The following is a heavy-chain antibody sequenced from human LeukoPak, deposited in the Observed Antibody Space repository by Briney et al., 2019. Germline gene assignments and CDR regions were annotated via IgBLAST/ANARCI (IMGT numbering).Heavy chain of an antibody. CDR2: IYHSGST. CDR1: GYSISSGYY. Sequence: PSETLSLTCAVSGYSISSGYYWGWTRQPPGKGLEWIGSIYHSGSTYYNPSLKSRVTISVDTSKNQFSLKLSSVTAADTAVYYCARHISSRLEWLLLGHLDYWGQGTLVTVSS. J-gene: IGHJ4*02. CDR3: ARHISSRLEWLLLGHLDY. V-gene: IGHV4-38-2*01. D-gene: IGHD3-3*01.